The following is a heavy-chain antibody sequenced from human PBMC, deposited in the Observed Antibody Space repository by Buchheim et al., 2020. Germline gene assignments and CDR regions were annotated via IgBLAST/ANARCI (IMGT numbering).Heavy chain of an antibody. CDR3: ARLPVHARQLVRLGYGMDV. Sequence: EVQLVQSGAEVKKPGESLRISCKGSGYSFTSYWISWVRQMPGKGLEWMGRIDPSDSYTNYSPSFQGHVTISADKSISTAYPQWSSLKASDTAMYYCARLPVHARQLVRLGYGMDVWGQGTT. V-gene: IGHV5-10-1*01. D-gene: IGHD6-6*01. CDR1: GYSFTSYW. J-gene: IGHJ6*02. CDR2: IDPSDSYT.